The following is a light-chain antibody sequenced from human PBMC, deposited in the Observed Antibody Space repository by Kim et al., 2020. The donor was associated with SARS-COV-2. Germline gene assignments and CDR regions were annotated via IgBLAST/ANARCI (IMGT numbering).Light chain of an antibody. CDR2: QDS. J-gene: IGLJ7*01. V-gene: IGLV3-1*01. Sequence: SSELTQPPSVSVYPGQTASITCSGDKLGDKYACWYQQKPGQSPVLVIYQDSKRPSGIPERFSGSNSGNTATLTISGTQAMDEADYYCQAWDSSTGVFGGGTQLTVL. CDR1: KLGDKY. CDR3: QAWDSSTGV.